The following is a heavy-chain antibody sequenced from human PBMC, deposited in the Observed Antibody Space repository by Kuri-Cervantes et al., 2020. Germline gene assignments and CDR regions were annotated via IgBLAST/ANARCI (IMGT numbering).Heavy chain of an antibody. V-gene: IGHV2-70*04. CDR1: GFSLSTSGVG. CDR2: IDWDDDK. CDR3: ARDNFWSGYGYFDY. J-gene: IGHJ4*02. D-gene: IGHD3-3*01. Sequence: SGPTLVKPTQTLTLTCTFSGFSLSTSGVGVGWIRQPPGKALEWLARIDWDDDKVYRTSLKTRLTISKDTSKNQVVLTMTNMDPVDTATYYCARDNFWSGYGYFDYWGQGTLVTVSS.